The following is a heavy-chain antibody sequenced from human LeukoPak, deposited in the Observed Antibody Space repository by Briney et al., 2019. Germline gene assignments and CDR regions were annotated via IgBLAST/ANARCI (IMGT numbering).Heavy chain of an antibody. CDR2: ISSDGSST. Sequence: GGSLRPSCAASGFTFSSYWMHWVRHAPGKGLVWVSRISSDGSSTSYADSAKGRFTISRDNAKNTLYLQMNSLRAEDTAVYYCARSMIFPPDSFDYWGQGTLVTVSS. D-gene: IGHD3-22*01. J-gene: IGHJ4*02. CDR1: GFTFSSYW. V-gene: IGHV3-74*01. CDR3: ARSMIFPPDSFDY.